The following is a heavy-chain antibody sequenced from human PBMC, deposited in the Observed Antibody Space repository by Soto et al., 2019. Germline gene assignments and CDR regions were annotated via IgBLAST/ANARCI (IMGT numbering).Heavy chain of an antibody. Sequence: QVQLQQWGAGLLKPSETLSLTCAVYGGSFSGYYWSWIRQPPGKGLEWIGEINHSGSTNYNPSLNSRVTISVDTSKNQFSLKLSSVTAADTAVYYCARGIAARRFSYYYYMDVWGKGTTVTVSS. CDR1: GGSFSGYY. CDR3: ARGIAARRFSYYYYMDV. D-gene: IGHD6-6*01. J-gene: IGHJ6*03. CDR2: INHSGST. V-gene: IGHV4-34*01.